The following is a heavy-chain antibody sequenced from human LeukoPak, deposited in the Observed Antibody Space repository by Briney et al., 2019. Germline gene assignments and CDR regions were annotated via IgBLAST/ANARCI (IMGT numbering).Heavy chain of an antibody. CDR1: GFTFDDYA. V-gene: IGHV3-9*01. CDR3: AKLVTGRPSGYMDV. D-gene: IGHD6-6*01. J-gene: IGHJ6*03. Sequence: GRSLRLSCAASGFTFDDYAMHWVRHAPGKGLEWVSGISWNSGSIGYADSVKGRFTISRDNAKNSLYLQMNSLRAGDTAVYYCAKLVTGRPSGYMDVWGKGTTVTVSS. CDR2: ISWNSGSI.